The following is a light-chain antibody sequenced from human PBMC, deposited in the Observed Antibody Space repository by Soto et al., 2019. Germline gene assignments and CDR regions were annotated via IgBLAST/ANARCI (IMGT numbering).Light chain of an antibody. V-gene: IGKV3-11*01. CDR1: QSISSA. Sequence: EIVLTQSPATLSLSPGERATLSCRASQSISSALAWYQQKRGQAPRLLIHDASSRATGIPARFSGSGSGTDFTLTISSLEPEDFAVYYCQQRNNNWPPSITFGQGTRLESK. J-gene: IGKJ5*01. CDR2: DAS. CDR3: QQRNNNWPPSIT.